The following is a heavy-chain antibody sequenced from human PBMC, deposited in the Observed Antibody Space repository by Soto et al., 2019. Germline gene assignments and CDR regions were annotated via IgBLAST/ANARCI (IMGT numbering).Heavy chain of an antibody. CDR2: IIPIFGTA. CDR1: VGTFSSYA. J-gene: IGHJ4*02. V-gene: IGHV1-69*01. D-gene: IGHD2-2*01. CDR3: ARNSLAAMYDYTFDY. Sequence: QVQLVQSGAEVKKPGSSVKVSCKASVGTFSSYAISWVRQAPGQGLEWMGGIIPIFGTANYAQKFQGRVTITADESTGPDYMELRSLRAEATAVYYCARNSLAAMYDYTFDYWGQRPMVAVAA.